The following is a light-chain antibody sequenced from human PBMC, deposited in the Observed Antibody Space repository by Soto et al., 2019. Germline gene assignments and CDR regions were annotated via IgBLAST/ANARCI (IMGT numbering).Light chain of an antibody. J-gene: IGKJ1*01. CDR1: QRISSW. Sequence: DIQMTQSPSILSASVGPRVTITGGVSQRISSWLACFQQQPCKAPKLMXDKXSSLERGGPSRLSGSGSGTEFTLTISSLQPDDFATYYCQQYKSDPRTFGQGTKVDIK. CDR2: KXS. V-gene: IGKV1-5*03. CDR3: QQYKSDPRT.